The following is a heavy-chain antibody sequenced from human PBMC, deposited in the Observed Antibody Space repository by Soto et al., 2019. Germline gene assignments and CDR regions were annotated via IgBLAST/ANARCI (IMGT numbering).Heavy chain of an antibody. CDR2: INTNSGGT. V-gene: IGHV1-2*02. CDR3: ARTQNNDY. J-gene: IGHJ4*02. CDR1: GYTFTGDY. Sequence: GASVKVSCKASGYTFTGDYIHWVRQAPGQGLEWMGWINTNSGGTNYAQKFQGRVTMTRDASISTAYMELSRLTSDDTAVYYCARTQNNDYWGQGPLVTVSS.